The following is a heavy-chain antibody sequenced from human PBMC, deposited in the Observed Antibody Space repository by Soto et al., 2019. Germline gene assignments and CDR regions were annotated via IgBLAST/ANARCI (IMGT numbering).Heavy chain of an antibody. CDR3: ARDRKEVGAGADYFDY. V-gene: IGHV6-1*01. CDR1: AGSVSSTSAA. CDR2: TYYRSKWYN. D-gene: IGHD2-15*01. Sequence: PSQTVSLTCALPAGSVSSTSAAGDLIRQSPSRGLEWLGRTYYRSKWYNDYAVSVKSRITINPDTSKNQFSLQLNSVTPEDTAVYYCARDRKEVGAGADYFDYWGQGTTVTVSS. J-gene: IGHJ4*02.